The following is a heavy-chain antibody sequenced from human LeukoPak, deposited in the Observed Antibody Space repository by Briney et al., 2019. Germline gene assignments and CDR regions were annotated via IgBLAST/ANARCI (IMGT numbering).Heavy chain of an antibody. V-gene: IGHV3-30*02. D-gene: IGHD3-10*01. CDR3: ATALYYYGSGSLLGYYFDY. CDR1: GFTFSSYG. J-gene: IGHJ4*02. Sequence: GGSLRLSCAASGFTFSSYGMHWVRQAPGKGLEWVAFIRYDGSNKYYADSVKGRFTISRDNSKNTLYLQMNSLRAEDTALYYCATALYYYGSGSLLGYYFDYWGQGTLVTVSS. CDR2: IRYDGSNK.